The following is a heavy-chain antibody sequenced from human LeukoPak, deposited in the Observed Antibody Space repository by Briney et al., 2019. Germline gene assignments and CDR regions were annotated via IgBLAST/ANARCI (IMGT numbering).Heavy chain of an antibody. V-gene: IGHV1-18*01. CDR2: ISVFNSDT. CDR1: GYRFSRYV. J-gene: IGHJ6*03. Sequence: VASVKVSCKASGYRFSRYVISWVRQAPGQGLEWMGWISVFNSDTKYPQKLKGRVSVTADTSTDTAYLELRSLKSDDTGVYYCARAHGYYYYIDVWGKGTTVTVSS. CDR3: ARAHGYYYYIDV.